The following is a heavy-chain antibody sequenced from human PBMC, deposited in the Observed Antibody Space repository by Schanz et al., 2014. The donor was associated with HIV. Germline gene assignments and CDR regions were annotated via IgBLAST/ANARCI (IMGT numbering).Heavy chain of an antibody. J-gene: IGHJ2*01. Sequence: EVQLVESGGGLVQPGGSLSLSCAASGFTFSNDWMHWVRQAPGKGLVWVSRINALGTTTAYADSVKGRFAISRDNAKRTLYLQMNSLRAEESAVFYCARESNGAFDLWGRGTLVTVSS. CDR2: INALGTTT. CDR3: ARESNGAFDL. V-gene: IGHV3-74*01. CDR1: GFTFSNDW.